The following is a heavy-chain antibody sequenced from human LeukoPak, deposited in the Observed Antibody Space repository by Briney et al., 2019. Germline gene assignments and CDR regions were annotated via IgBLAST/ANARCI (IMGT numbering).Heavy chain of an antibody. CDR2: IHPNSGKT. J-gene: IGHJ4*02. D-gene: IGHD4-23*01. CDR1: GYTFISYE. Sequence: GASVKVSCKASGYTFISYEINWVRQAPGQGLEWVGWIHPNSGKTGYAQKFQGRVTMTRYTSTETAFMELSSLKFDDTGIFFCARGHYGGNRYFDIWGQGTLVTVSS. CDR3: ARGHYGGNRYFDI. V-gene: IGHV1-8*02.